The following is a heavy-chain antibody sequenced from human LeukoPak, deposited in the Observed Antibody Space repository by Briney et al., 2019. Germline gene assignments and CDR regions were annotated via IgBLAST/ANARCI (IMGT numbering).Heavy chain of an antibody. D-gene: IGHD7-27*01. CDR1: GYTFTDNY. Sequence: ASVKVSCKASGYTFTDNYIHWIRQAPGQGLEWMGWIHPKGGGINSAQQFHGRVTMTRDTSITTAYMELSRLRSDDTAVYFCARGNWGLHPISDWYFDLWGRGTLVTVSS. CDR2: IHPKGGGI. V-gene: IGHV1-2*02. CDR3: ARGNWGLHPISDWYFDL. J-gene: IGHJ2*01.